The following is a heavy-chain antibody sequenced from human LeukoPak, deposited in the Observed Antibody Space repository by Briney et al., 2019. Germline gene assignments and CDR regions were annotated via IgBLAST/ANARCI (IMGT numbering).Heavy chain of an antibody. V-gene: IGHV3-21*01. CDR3: ARRSPNYYFDY. CDR1: GFTFSNYN. CDR2: ISSSNNYI. Sequence: PGGSLRLSCAASGFTFSNYNMNWVGQAPGKGLEWVSSISSSNNYIYYADSVKGRFTISRDNAKNSLYLQMNSLRAEDTAVYYCARRSPNYYFDYWGQGTPVTVSS. J-gene: IGHJ4*02.